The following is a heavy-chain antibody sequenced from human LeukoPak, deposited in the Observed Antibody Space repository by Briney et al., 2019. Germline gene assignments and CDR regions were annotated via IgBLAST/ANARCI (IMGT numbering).Heavy chain of an antibody. Sequence: GGSLRLSCAASGFTFSSYWMHWVRQAPGKGLVWVSRIYSDGSSTNYADSVKGRFTISRDNAKNSLYLQMNSLRDEDTAVYYCAKDSDYYHSSGYYYAYFQHWGQGTLVTVSS. J-gene: IGHJ1*01. CDR2: IYSDGSST. CDR1: GFTFSSYW. CDR3: AKDSDYYHSSGYYYAYFQH. D-gene: IGHD3-22*01. V-gene: IGHV3-74*01.